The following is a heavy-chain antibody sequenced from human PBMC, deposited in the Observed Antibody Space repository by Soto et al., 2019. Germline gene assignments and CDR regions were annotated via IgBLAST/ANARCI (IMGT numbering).Heavy chain of an antibody. CDR3: ARVGDTTGYSYFDY. J-gene: IGHJ4*02. D-gene: IGHD3-22*01. V-gene: IGHV4-31*03. CDR2: IYYTGST. CDR1: GGTISSGGYY. Sequence: SETLSLTCTVSGGTISSGGYYWSWIRQHPGKGLEWIGYIYYTGSTYYNPSLKSRVTVSLDTSKNQFSLKLSSVTAADTAVFYCARVGDTTGYSYFDYWGQGILVT.